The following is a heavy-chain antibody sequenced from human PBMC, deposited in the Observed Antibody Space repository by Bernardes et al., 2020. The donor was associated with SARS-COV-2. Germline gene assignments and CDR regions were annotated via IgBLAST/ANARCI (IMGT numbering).Heavy chain of an antibody. Sequence: GGSLRLSCVASGFTFSDYNMYWVRQAPGKGLEWVSLITWDGSGSWSGDSVKGRFTISRDNSKNSLYLQMNSLRAEDTAFYYCAKDIELGAVWGGMDVWGQGTTVTVSS. CDR1: GFTFSDYN. CDR2: ITWDGSGS. V-gene: IGHV3-43*01. D-gene: IGHD3-16*01. J-gene: IGHJ6*02. CDR3: AKDIELGAVWGGMDV.